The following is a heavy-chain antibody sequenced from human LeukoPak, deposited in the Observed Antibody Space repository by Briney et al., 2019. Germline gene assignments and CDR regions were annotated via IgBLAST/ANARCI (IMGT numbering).Heavy chain of an antibody. V-gene: IGHV1-2*02. CDR1: GYTFTGYY. CDR2: INPNSGGT. CDR3: AKDMTGHVPAAQRSYNWFDP. D-gene: IGHD2-2*01. Sequence: GASVKVSCKASGYTFTGYYMHWVRQAPGQGLEWMGWINPNSGGTNYAQKFQGRVTMTRDTSISTAYMELSRLRSDDTAVYYCAKDMTGHVPAAQRSYNWFDPWGQGTLVTVSS. J-gene: IGHJ5*02.